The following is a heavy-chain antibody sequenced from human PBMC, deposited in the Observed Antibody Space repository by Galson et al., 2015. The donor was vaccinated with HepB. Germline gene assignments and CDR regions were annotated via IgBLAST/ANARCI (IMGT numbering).Heavy chain of an antibody. V-gene: IGHV1-46*01. CDR3: ARDSGTELGRGYYYYYMDV. J-gene: IGHJ6*03. D-gene: IGHD6-6*01. Sequence: SVKVSCKASGYTFTSYYMHWVRQAPGQGLEWMGIINPSGGSTSYAQKFQGRVTMTRDTSTSTVYMELSSLRSADTAVYYCARDSGTELGRGYYYYYMDVWGKGTTVTVTS. CDR2: INPSGGST. CDR1: GYTFTSYY.